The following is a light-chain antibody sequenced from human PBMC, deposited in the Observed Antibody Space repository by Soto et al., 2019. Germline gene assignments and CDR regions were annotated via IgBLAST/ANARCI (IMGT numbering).Light chain of an antibody. CDR3: QKYNGAPWT. J-gene: IGKJ1*01. Sequence: DIQMTQXXSXXSXSXGDRVSITCRASQGITNYLAWYQQKAGKAPKLLIYAASTLQSGVPSRFSGSGSGTDFSLTISSLQPEDVATYYCQKYNGAPWTFGQGTKVDIK. V-gene: IGKV1-27*01. CDR1: QGITNY. CDR2: AAS.